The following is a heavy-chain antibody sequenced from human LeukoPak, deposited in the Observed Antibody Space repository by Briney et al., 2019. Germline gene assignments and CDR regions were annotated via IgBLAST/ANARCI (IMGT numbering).Heavy chain of an antibody. CDR2: IIPILGIA. CDR1: GGTFSSYA. CDR3: AREETLYCSSTSCYGSGFDY. V-gene: IGHV1-69*04. D-gene: IGHD2-2*01. J-gene: IGHJ4*02. Sequence: ASVKVSCKASGGTFSSYAISWVRQAPGQGLEWMGRIIPILGIANYAQKFQGRVTITADKSTSTAYMELSSLRSEDTAVYYCAREETLYCSSTSCYGSGFDYWGQGTLVTVSS.